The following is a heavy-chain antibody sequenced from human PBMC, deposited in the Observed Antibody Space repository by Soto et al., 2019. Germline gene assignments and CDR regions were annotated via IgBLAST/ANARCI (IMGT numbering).Heavy chain of an antibody. V-gene: IGHV3-7*01. CDR2: IKQDGSEK. J-gene: IGHJ4*02. Sequence: EVQLVESGGGLVQPGGSLRLSCAASGFTFSNYWMSWVRQAPGKGLEWVANIKQDGSEKYYVDPVKGRFTISRDNAKNSVYLPMNSLRVEDTAVYYCARDGPHDFWGQGTLVTVSS. CDR1: GFTFSNYW. CDR3: ARDGPHDF. D-gene: IGHD3-3*01.